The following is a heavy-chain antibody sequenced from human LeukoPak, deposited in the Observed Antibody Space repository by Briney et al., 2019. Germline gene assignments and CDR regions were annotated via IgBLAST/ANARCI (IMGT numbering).Heavy chain of an antibody. CDR3: ARDVSGYYPYFDY. D-gene: IGHD3-22*01. CDR1: GGSISSGGYY. V-gene: IGHV4-31*03. J-gene: IGHJ4*02. CDR2: IYYSGST. Sequence: SETLSLTCTVSGGSISSGGYYWSWIRQHPGKGLEWIGYIYYSGSTYYNPSLKSRVTISVDTSKNQFSLKLSSVTAADTAVYYCARDVSGYYPYFDYWGQGTLVTVSS.